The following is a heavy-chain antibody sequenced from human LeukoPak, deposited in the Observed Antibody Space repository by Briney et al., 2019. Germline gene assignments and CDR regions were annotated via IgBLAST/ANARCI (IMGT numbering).Heavy chain of an antibody. CDR1: EFIFSSYG. V-gene: IGHV3-33*01. D-gene: IGHD3-9*01. Sequence: GGSLRLSCEASEFIFSSYGMHWVRQAPGKGLEWVASIWYDGSNKYRADSVKGRFTISRDNSKSTLYLQMNSLRAEDTAVYYCAREDILTGFDYWGQGTLVTVSS. J-gene: IGHJ4*02. CDR3: AREDILTGFDY. CDR2: IWYDGSNK.